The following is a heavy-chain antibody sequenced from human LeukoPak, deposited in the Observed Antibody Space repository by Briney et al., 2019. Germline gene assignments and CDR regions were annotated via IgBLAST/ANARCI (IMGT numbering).Heavy chain of an antibody. CDR2: ISGSGGFT. Sequence: GGSLRLSCAASGFTFNNYAMSWVRQAPGKGLEWVSDISGSGGFTYYADSVKGRFTISRDNAKNSLYLQMNSLRAEDTAVYYCASSRAPYGGYDFDYWGQGTLVTVSS. CDR1: GFTFNNYA. V-gene: IGHV3-23*01. CDR3: ASSRAPYGGYDFDY. J-gene: IGHJ4*02. D-gene: IGHD5-12*01.